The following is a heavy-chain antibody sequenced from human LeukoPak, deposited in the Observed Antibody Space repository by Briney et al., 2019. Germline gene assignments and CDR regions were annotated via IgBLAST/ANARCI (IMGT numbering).Heavy chain of an antibody. D-gene: IGHD6-19*01. CDR1: GGSISTFS. CDR2: IYIKST. CDR3: ARDTTVASGMQY. J-gene: IGHJ4*02. Sequence: PSETLSLTCTVSGGSISTFSWSWIRQFPGKRLEWIGSIYIKSTNYNPSLKSRVAISVDTSKNQFSLRLDSVTTADTAAYYCARDTTVASGMQYWGQGTLVTVSS. V-gene: IGHV4-59*01.